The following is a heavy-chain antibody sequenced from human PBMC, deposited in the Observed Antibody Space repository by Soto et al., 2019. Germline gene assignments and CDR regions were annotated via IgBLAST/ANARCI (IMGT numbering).Heavy chain of an antibody. CDR2: IIPIFGTA. J-gene: IGHJ4*02. CDR3: ARAPIGYLATMDD. V-gene: IGHV1-69*13. CDR1: GGTFSSYT. D-gene: IGHD5-18*01. Sequence: SVKVSCKASGGTFSSYTISWVRQAPGQGLEWMGGIIPIFGTANYAQKFQGRVTITADESTSTAYMELSSLRSEDTAVYYCARAPIGYLATMDDWGQGTLVTVSS.